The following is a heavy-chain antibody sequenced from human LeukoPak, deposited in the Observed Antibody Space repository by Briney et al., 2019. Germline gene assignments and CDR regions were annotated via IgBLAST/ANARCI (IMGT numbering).Heavy chain of an antibody. J-gene: IGHJ3*02. CDR2: INSDGSST. V-gene: IGHV3-74*01. CDR3: AREGELLDAFDI. Sequence: PGGSLRLSCAASGFTFSSYWMHWVRQAPGKGLVWVSRINSDGSSTSYADSVKGRFTISRDNAKNTLYLQTNSLRAEDMAVYYCAREGELLDAFDIWGQGTMVTVSS. D-gene: IGHD1-26*01. CDR1: GFTFSSYW.